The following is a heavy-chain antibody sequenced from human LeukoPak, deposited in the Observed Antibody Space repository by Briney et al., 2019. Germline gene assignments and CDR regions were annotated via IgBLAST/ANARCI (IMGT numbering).Heavy chain of an antibody. CDR3: AINVEMATTDDAFDI. Sequence: ASVKVSCKASGYTFTSYGISWVRRAPGQGLEWMGGIIPIFGTANYAQKFQGRVTITADKSTSTAYMELSSLRSEDTAVYYCAINVEMATTDDAFDIWGQGTMVTVSS. CDR2: IIPIFGTA. V-gene: IGHV1-69*06. D-gene: IGHD5-24*01. J-gene: IGHJ3*02. CDR1: GYTFTSYG.